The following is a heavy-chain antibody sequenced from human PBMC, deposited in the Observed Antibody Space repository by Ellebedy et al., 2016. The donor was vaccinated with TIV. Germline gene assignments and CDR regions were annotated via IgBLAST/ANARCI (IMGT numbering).Heavy chain of an antibody. CDR2: ISAYNGNT. J-gene: IGHJ6*02. V-gene: IGHV1-18*01. CDR3: ARRGSYVYYYYGMDV. CDR1: GYTFTSYG. Sequence: AASVKVSCKASGYTFTSYGISWVRQAPGQGLEWMGWISAYNGNTNYAQKLQGRVPMTTDTSTSTAYMELRSLRSDDTAVYYCARRGSYVYYYYGMDVWGQGTTVTVSS. D-gene: IGHD1-26*01.